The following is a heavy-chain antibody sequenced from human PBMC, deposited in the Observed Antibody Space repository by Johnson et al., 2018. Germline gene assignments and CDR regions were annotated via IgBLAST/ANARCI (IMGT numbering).Heavy chain of an antibody. Sequence: VRQAPGKGLEWVXRTRDKAHGYTTEYAASVKGRFTISRDESENSLHLQMNSLQTEDTAVYYCASIAVAGVFCFDPWGQGTLVTVSS. D-gene: IGHD6-19*01. V-gene: IGHV3-72*01. CDR2: TRDKAHGYTT. CDR3: ASIAVAGVFCFDP. J-gene: IGHJ5*02.